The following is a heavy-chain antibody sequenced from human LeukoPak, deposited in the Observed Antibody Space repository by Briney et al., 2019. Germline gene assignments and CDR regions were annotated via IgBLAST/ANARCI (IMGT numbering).Heavy chain of an antibody. Sequence: GGSLRLSCAASGFTFSSYWMSWVRQAPGKGLEWVANIKQDGSEKYYVDSVKGRFTISRDNAKNSLYLQMNSLRAEDTAVYYCARDGGRKGSSYYFDYWGQGTLVTVSS. D-gene: IGHD6-6*01. CDR2: IKQDGSEK. V-gene: IGHV3-7*01. CDR1: GFTFSSYW. CDR3: ARDGGRKGSSYYFDY. J-gene: IGHJ4*02.